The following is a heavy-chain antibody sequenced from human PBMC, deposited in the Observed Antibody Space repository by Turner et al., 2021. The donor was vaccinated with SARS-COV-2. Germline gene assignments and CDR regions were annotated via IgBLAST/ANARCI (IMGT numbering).Heavy chain of an antibody. CDR3: AKGPPIGWDSTWLDY. Sequence: EVQLVESGGGLVQPGRSLRLSCAASGFTFDDYAMHWVRQAPGKGLEWVSGISWKSGSIVYADSVKGRFTISRDNAKNSLYLQMNSLRAEDTALYYCAKGPPIGWDSTWLDYWGQGTLVTVSS. V-gene: IGHV3-9*01. CDR1: GFTFDDYA. J-gene: IGHJ4*02. CDR2: ISWKSGSI. D-gene: IGHD6-13*01.